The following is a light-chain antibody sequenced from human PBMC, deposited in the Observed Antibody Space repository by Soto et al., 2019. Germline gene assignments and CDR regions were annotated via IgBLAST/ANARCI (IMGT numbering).Light chain of an antibody. V-gene: IGKV1-6*01. J-gene: IGKJ2*01. CDR2: AAT. Sequence: AIQMTQSPSSLSASVGDRVTNTCRASQGIRTELAWYQQKAGKAPQLLIFAATSLQSGVPSRFSGSGSGTDFTLTITSLQPEDFATYYCLQDYNYPRTFGQGTKLQIK. CDR1: QGIRTE. CDR3: LQDYNYPRT.